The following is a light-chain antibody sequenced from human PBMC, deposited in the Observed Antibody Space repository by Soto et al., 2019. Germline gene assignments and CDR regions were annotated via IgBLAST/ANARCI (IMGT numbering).Light chain of an antibody. CDR3: QQYHSYWT. CDR1: QTISSW. CDR2: KAS. Sequence: DIQMTQSPSTLSGSVGDRVTITCRASQTISSWLAWYRQKPGKAPKLLIYKASTLKSGVPSRFSGSGSGTEFTLTISSLQTDDFSTYYCQQYHSYWTFGQGTKVDIK. J-gene: IGKJ1*01. V-gene: IGKV1-5*03.